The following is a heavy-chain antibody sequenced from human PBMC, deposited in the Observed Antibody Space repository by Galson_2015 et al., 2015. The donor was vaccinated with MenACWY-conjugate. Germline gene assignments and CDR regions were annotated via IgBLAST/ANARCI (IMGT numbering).Heavy chain of an antibody. J-gene: IGHJ1*01. CDR1: GFTFSSYW. Sequence: SLRLSCAASGFTFSSYWMHWVRQAPGKGLVWVSRINSDGSSTSYADSAKGRFTISRDNAKNTLYLQMNSLRAEDTAVYYCARVVGYYISEYFQHWGQGTLVTVSS. CDR3: ARVVGYYISEYFQH. CDR2: INSDGSST. D-gene: IGHD3-3*01. V-gene: IGHV3-74*01.